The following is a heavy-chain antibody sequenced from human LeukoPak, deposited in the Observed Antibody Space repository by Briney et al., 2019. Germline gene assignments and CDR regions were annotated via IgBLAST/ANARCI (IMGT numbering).Heavy chain of an antibody. J-gene: IGHJ4*02. D-gene: IGHD2-15*01. CDR3: AKGEGYCSGGSCYETFDY. CDR2: YGDSGGIT. Sequence: GGSLRLSCAASGFTFSNYAMNWVRQAPGKGLEWVSGYGDSGGITYYADSVKGRFTISRDISKSTLYLLMNSLRVEDTAVYYCAKGEGYCSGGSCYETFDYWGQGTLVTVSS. V-gene: IGHV3-23*01. CDR1: GFTFSNYA.